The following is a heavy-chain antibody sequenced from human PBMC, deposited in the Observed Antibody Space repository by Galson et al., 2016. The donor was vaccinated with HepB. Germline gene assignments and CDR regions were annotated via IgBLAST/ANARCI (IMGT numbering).Heavy chain of an antibody. V-gene: IGHV4-39*01. D-gene: IGHD3-10*01. CDR1: GGSISRSSYY. Sequence: SETLSLTCTVSGGSISRSSYYWGWIRQPPGKGLEWIGSKYYSGSTYFNPSFKSRVTISVDTSKNQFSLKLSSVTAADTAVYYCARRVADDSGKWMSYFDYWGRGTLVTVSS. J-gene: IGHJ4*02. CDR2: KYYSGST. CDR3: ARRVADDSGKWMSYFDY.